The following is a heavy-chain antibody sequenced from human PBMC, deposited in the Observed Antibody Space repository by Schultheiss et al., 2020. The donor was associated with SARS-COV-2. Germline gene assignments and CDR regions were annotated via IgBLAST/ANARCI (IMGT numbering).Heavy chain of an antibody. V-gene: IGHV4-31*02. J-gene: IGHJ4*02. D-gene: IGHD3-3*01. CDR2: IYYSGST. CDR3: ARTIRITIFGVVQYFDY. Sequence: SQTLSLTCAVSGGSISSSNWWSWVRQPPGKGLEWIGYIYYSGSTYYNPSLKSRVTISVDTSKNQFSLKLSSVTAADTAVYYCARTIRITIFGVVQYFDYWGQGTLVTVSS. CDR1: GGSISSSNW.